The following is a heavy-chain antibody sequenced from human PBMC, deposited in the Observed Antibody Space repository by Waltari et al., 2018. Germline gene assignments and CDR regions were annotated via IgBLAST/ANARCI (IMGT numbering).Heavy chain of an antibody. V-gene: IGHV3-30*04. CDR2: ISYDGSNK. CDR1: GFTFSSYA. J-gene: IGHJ6*02. Sequence: QVQLVESGGGVVQPGRSLRLSCAASGFTFSSYAMHWVRKAPGKGLAWVAVISYDGSNKYYADSVKGRFTISRDNSKNTLYLQMNSLRAEDTAVYYCARGMPAWEQWLVLYYYYGMDVWGQGTTVTVSS. D-gene: IGHD6-19*01. CDR3: ARGMPAWEQWLVLYYYYGMDV.